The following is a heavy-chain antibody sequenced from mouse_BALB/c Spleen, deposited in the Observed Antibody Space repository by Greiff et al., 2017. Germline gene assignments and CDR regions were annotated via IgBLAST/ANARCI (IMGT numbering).Heavy chain of an antibody. V-gene: IGHV3-2*02. Sequence: EVQGVESGPGLVKPSQSLSLTCTVTGYSITSDYAWNWIRQFPGNKLEWMGYISYSGSTSYNPSLKSRISITRDTSKNQFFLQLNSVTTEDTATYYCARWGWLLSFAYWGQGTLVTVSA. CDR3: ARWGWLLSFAY. CDR2: ISYSGST. CDR1: GYSITSDYA. J-gene: IGHJ3*01. D-gene: IGHD2-3*01.